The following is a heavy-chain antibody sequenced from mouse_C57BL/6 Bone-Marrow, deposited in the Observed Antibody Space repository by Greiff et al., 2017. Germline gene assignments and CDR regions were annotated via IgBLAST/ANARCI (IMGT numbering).Heavy chain of an antibody. CDR3: ARRGLLDAMDY. J-gene: IGHJ4*01. CDR2: IDPSDSYT. D-gene: IGHD2-3*01. V-gene: IGHV1-59*01. Sequence: QVQLQQPGAELVRPGTSVKLSCKASGYTFTSYWMHWVKQRPGQGLEWIGVIDPSDSYTNYNQKFKGKATLTVDTSSSTAYMQLSSLTSEDSAVYYCARRGLLDAMDYWGQGTSVTVSS. CDR1: GYTFTSYW.